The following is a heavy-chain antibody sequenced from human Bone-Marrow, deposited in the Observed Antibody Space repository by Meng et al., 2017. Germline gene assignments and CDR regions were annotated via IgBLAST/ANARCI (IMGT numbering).Heavy chain of an antibody. J-gene: IGHJ4*02. CDR3: ARLDDTGIDY. CDR1: GGSISSSFFY. CDR2: IYYTGST. D-gene: IGHD5-18*01. Sequence: QPQLHESGPGLVRPSEALSLTCTVSGGSISSSFFYWGWVRQPPGKGLEWIGSIYYTGSTYYNPSLKSRVTISIDTSKNQFSLKLSSVTAADTAVYYCARLDDTGIDYWGQGILVTVSS. V-gene: IGHV4-39*01.